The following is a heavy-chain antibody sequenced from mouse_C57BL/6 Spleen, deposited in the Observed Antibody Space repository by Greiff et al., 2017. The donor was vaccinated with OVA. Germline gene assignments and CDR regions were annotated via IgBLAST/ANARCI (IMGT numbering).Heavy chain of an antibody. CDR1: GYSITSGYY. Sequence: EVQLQQSGPGLVKPSQSLSLTCSVTGYSITSGYYWNWIRQFPGNKLEWMGYISYDGSNNYNPSLKNRISITRDTSKNQFFLKLNSVTTEDTATYYCAREGGGDYWGQGTTLTVSS. J-gene: IGHJ2*01. CDR3: AREGGGDY. CDR2: ISYDGSN. V-gene: IGHV3-6*01.